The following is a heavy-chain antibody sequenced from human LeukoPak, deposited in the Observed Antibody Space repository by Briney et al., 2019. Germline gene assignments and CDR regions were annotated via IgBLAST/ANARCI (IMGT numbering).Heavy chain of an antibody. V-gene: IGHV3-74*01. Sequence: TGGSPRLSCAASGFTFSSYWMHWVRQAPGKGLVWVSRINGDGSTTTYADSVTGRFTISRDNAKNTQYLQMNRLGAEDTAVYYCARVSIGAWYFDLWGRGTLVTVSS. CDR1: GFTFSSYW. CDR3: ARVSIGAWYFDL. CDR2: INGDGSTT. J-gene: IGHJ2*01. D-gene: IGHD3-16*01.